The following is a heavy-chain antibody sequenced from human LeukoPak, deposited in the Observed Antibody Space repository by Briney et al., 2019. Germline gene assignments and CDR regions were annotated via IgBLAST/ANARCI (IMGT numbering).Heavy chain of an antibody. CDR3: ARDSPEAAYYHYAMDV. V-gene: IGHV3-23*01. D-gene: IGHD2-15*01. CDR1: GFTLNNYA. Sequence: GGSLRLSCVFSGFTLNNYAMTWVRQAPGKGLEWVSGVNPGGGVTDYADSVKGRFTISRDNSKNTLYLQMNSLRVEDTAVYYCARDSPEAAYYHYAMDVWGQGTTVTVSS. J-gene: IGHJ6*02. CDR2: VNPGGGVT.